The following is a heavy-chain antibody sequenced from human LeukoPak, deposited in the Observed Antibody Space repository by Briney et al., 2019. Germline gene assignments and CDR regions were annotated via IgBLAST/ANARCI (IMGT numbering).Heavy chain of an antibody. CDR3: ARDLLYYYGSGSYDY. V-gene: IGHV3-21*01. CDR2: ISVSGNT. J-gene: IGHJ4*02. Sequence: GGSLRLSCAASGFTLSSYAMSWVRQAPGKGLEWVSAISVSGNTYHADSVKGRFTISRDNAKNSLYLQMNSLRAEDTAVYYCARDLLYYYGSGSYDYWGQGTLVTVSS. D-gene: IGHD3-10*01. CDR1: GFTLSSYA.